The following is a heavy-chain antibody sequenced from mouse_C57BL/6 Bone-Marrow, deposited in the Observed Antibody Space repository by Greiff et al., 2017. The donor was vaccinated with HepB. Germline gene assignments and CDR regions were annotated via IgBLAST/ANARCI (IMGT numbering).Heavy chain of an antibody. CDR1: GFNIKDYY. CDR2: IDPEDGDT. J-gene: IGHJ2*01. D-gene: IGHD1-1*01. Sequence: EVQLQQSGAELVRPGASVKLSCTASGFNIKDYYMHWVKQRPEQGLEWIGRIDPEDGDTEYAPKFQGKATMTADTSSNTAYLQLSSLTSDDTAVYYCTTYYYGSSLFDYWGQGTTLTVSS. V-gene: IGHV14-1*01. CDR3: TTYYYGSSLFDY.